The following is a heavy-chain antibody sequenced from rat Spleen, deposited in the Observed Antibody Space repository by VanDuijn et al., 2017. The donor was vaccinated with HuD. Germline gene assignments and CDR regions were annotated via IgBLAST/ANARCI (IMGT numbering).Heavy chain of an antibody. CDR3: AVAGYGY. Sequence: EVQLVESGGGLEQPGRSLKLSCAASGFTFSDYYMAWVRQAPTKGLEWVATINYDGAITYYRDSVKGRFTISRGNAKNTGNLQMTNMRSEDTSMYYCAVAGYGYWGQGVMVTVSS. J-gene: IGHJ2*01. V-gene: IGHV5S10*01. CDR1: GFTFSDYY. CDR2: INYDGAIT. D-gene: IGHD1-3*01.